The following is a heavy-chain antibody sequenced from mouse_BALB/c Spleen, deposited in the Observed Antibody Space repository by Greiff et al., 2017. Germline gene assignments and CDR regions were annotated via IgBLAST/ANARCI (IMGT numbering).Heavy chain of an antibody. Sequence: VQLQQSAAELARPGASVKMSCKASGYTFTSYTMHWVKQRPGQGLEWIGYINPSSGYTEYNQKFKDKTTLTADKSSSTAYMQLSSLTSEDSAVYYCAELGLWYFDYWGQGTTLTVSS. CDR3: AELGLWYFDY. D-gene: IGHD4-1*01. J-gene: IGHJ2*01. CDR2: INPSSGYT. CDR1: GYTFTSYT. V-gene: IGHV1-4*02.